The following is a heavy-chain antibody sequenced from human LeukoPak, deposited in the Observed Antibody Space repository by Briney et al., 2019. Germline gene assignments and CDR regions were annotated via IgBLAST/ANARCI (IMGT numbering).Heavy chain of an antibody. CDR2: IYPGDSDT. J-gene: IGHJ5*02. CDR3: ASTRGYYDSSGYYFNWFDP. CDR1: GYSFTSYW. V-gene: IGHV5-51*01. Sequence: GESLKISCKGSGYSFTSYWIGWVRQMPGKGLEWMGIIYPGDSDTRYSPSFQGQVTISADKSISTAYLQWSSLEASDTAMYYCASTRGYYDSSGYYFNWFDPWGQGTLVTVSS. D-gene: IGHD3-22*01.